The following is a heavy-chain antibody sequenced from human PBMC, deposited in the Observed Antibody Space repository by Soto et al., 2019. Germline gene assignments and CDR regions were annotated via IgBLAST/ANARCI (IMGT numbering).Heavy chain of an antibody. V-gene: IGHV3-64D*06. Sequence: GGSLRLSCSASGFTFSSYAMHWVRQAPGKGLEYVSAISSNGGSTYYADSVKGRFTISRDNSKNTLYLQMSSLRAKDTAVYYCVNFVSGSYYYGWTSGAKGPRSPSP. CDR3: VNFVSGSYYYGWTS. CDR2: ISSNGGST. J-gene: IGHJ6*02. D-gene: IGHD3-10*01. CDR1: GFTFSSYA.